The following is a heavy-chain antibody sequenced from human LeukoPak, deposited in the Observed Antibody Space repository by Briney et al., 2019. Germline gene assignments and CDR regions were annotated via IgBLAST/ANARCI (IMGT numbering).Heavy chain of an antibody. J-gene: IGHJ3*02. CDR1: GFTFSSYW. Sequence: GSPRLSCAASGFTFSSYWMSWVRQAPGKGLEWVANIKQDGSEKYYVDSVKGRFTISRDNAKNSLYLQMNSLRAEDTAVYYCARAAYGSGRRAFDIWGQGTMVTVSS. D-gene: IGHD3-10*01. CDR2: IKQDGSEK. CDR3: ARAAYGSGRRAFDI. V-gene: IGHV3-7*04.